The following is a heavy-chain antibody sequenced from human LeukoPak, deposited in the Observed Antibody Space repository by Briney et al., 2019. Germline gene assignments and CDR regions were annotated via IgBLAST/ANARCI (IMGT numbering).Heavy chain of an antibody. CDR1: GFTFSSYS. V-gene: IGHV3-21*04. J-gene: IGHJ4*02. Sequence: PGGSLRLSCAASGFTFSSYSMNWVRQAPGKGLEWVSSISSSSSYIYYADSVKGRFTISRDNSKNTLYLQMNSLRAEDTAVYYCAKFFRGCSSTSCPSDYWGQGTLVTVSS. CDR3: AKFFRGCSSTSCPSDY. D-gene: IGHD2-2*01. CDR2: ISSSSSYI.